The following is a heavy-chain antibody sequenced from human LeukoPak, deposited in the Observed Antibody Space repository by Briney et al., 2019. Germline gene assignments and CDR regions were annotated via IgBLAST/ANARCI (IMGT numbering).Heavy chain of an antibody. D-gene: IGHD3-22*01. CDR2: IYYSGST. J-gene: IGHJ4*02. CDR3: ARSYYYDYRQIDY. Sequence: SGTLSLTCTVPGDSISTSSYYRGWIRQPPGKGLEWLGSIYYSGSTYYNPSLKSRVTISVDTSKNQFSLNLYSVTAADTAVFYCARSYYYDYRQIDYWGQGTLVTVSS. V-gene: IGHV4-39*01. CDR1: GDSISTSSYY.